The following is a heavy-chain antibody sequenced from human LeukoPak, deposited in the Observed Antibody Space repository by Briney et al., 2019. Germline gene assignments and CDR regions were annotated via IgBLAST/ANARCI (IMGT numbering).Heavy chain of an antibody. J-gene: IGHJ6*03. Sequence: SETLSLTCTVSGGPINSYYWSWIRQSPVKGLEWIGYIFPSGSAFYNPSLESRVTISLDTSENQFSLTLSSVTAADSAVYYCARRNHYFYYMDVCGKGTTVTVSS. CDR3: ARRNHYFYYMDV. CDR2: IFPSGSA. V-gene: IGHV4-4*09. CDR1: GGPINSYY.